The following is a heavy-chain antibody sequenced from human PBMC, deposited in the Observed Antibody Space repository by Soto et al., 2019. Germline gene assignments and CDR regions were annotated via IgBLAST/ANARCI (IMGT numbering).Heavy chain of an antibody. Sequence: QVQLQESGPGLVKPSQTLSLTCSVSGASISSGGYYWNWIRQHPGKGLEWIGYIYYSGTTYYNPSLKSRVTISVDTSKNQFSLKLSSVPAADTAVYYCAASCVGCGGFNYYGMDVWGQGTTVTVSS. CDR3: AASCVGCGGFNYYGMDV. D-gene: IGHD2-21*01. CDR2: IYYSGTT. CDR1: GASISSGGYY. J-gene: IGHJ6*02. V-gene: IGHV4-31*03.